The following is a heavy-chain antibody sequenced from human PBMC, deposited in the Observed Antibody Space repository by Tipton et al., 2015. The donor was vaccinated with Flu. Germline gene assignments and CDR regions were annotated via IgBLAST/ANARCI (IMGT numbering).Heavy chain of an antibody. CDR3: ARGRGYCVTTTCLLPFDF. V-gene: IGHV3-53*01. CDR2: IYSGGST. CDR1: GFTVSSNY. Sequence: SLRLSCVVSGFTVSSNYMTWVRQAPGKGLEWVSVIYSGGSTKYADSVKGRFTISRDNSKNTLYLQMNSLRAEDTAVYYCARGRGYCVTTTCLLPFDFWGQGTRVTVSS. D-gene: IGHD2-2*01. J-gene: IGHJ4*02.